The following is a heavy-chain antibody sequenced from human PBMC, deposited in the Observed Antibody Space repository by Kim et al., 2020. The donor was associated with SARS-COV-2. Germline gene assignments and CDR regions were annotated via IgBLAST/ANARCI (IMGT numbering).Heavy chain of an antibody. CDR1: GGSFSGHY. Sequence: SETLSLTCAVYGGSFSGHYWSWIRQPPGKGLEWIGEIRQSASAQYNPSLKSRVTISLDTSKNQFSLKLTSVTAADTAFYYRARGRAGVVPSPTLGIGPHYDYFIMDVWGHGTTVTVSS. D-gene: IGHD3-10*01. J-gene: IGHJ6*02. CDR2: IRQSASA. V-gene: IGHV4-34*01. CDR3: ARGRAGVVPSPTLGIGPHYDYFIMDV.